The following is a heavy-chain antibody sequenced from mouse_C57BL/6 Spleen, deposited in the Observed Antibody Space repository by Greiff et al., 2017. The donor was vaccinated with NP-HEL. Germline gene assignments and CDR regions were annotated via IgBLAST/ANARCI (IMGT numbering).Heavy chain of an antibody. V-gene: IGHV1-69*01. CDR1: GYTFTSYW. CDR2: IDPSDSYT. J-gene: IGHJ4*01. CDR3: ATYYRAYYAMDY. D-gene: IGHD2-14*01. Sequence: QVQLQQPGAELVMPGASVKLSCKASGYTFTSYWMHWVKQRPGQGLEWIGEIDPSDSYTNYNQKFKGKSTLTVDKSSSTAYMQLSSLTSEDSAVYYCATYYRAYYAMDYWGQGTSVTVSS.